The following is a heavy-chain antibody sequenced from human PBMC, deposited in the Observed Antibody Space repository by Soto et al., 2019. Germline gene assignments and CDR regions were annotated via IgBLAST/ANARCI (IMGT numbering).Heavy chain of an antibody. CDR2: IIPSGGST. V-gene: IGHV1-46*03. CDR3: ARPDSRGWDWDR. D-gene: IGHD6-19*01. J-gene: IGHJ4*02. CDR1: GYTFTSYY. Sequence: ASVKVSCKATGYTFTSYYMHWVRQAPGQGLEWMGVIIPSGGSTNYAQKFQDRITMTRDTSTSTVYMELSSLTSEDTAVYYCARPDSRGWDWDRGGRGTLVTVSS.